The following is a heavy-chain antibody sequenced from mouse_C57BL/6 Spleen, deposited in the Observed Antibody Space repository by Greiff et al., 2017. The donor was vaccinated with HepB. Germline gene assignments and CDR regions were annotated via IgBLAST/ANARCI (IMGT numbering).Heavy chain of an antibody. J-gene: IGHJ4*01. CDR2: IYPRSGNT. CDR3: AIYYGNYERGAMDY. D-gene: IGHD2-1*01. V-gene: IGHV1-81*01. CDR1: GYTFTSYG. Sequence: QVQLQQSGAELARPGASVKLSCKASGYTFTSYGISWVKQRTGQGLEWIGEIYPRSGNTYYNEKFKGKATLTADKSSSTAYMELRSLTSEDSAVYFCAIYYGNYERGAMDYWGQGTSVTVSS.